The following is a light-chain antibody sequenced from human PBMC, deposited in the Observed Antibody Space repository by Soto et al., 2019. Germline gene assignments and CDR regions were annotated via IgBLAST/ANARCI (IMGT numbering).Light chain of an antibody. CDR1: SSDVGGYNY. CDR2: DVT. CDR3: SSYTSSSTLVV. Sequence: ALTQPASVSGSPGQSITISCTGTSSDVGGYNYVSWYQQHPGKAPKLMIYDVTDRPSGVSNRFSGSKSGNTASLTISGLQAEDEADYYCSSYTSSSTLVVFGGGTKLTVL. V-gene: IGLV2-14*01. J-gene: IGLJ2*01.